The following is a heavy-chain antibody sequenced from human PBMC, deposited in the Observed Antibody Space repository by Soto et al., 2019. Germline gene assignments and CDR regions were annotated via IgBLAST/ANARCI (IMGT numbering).Heavy chain of an antibody. D-gene: IGHD3-10*01. CDR1: GFTFSSYV. Sequence: GGSLRLSCAASGFTFSSYVMSWVRQAPGKGLDWVSAISGSGASTYYADSVKGRFTISRDNSKNTLYLQMNGLRAEDTAVYYCAKAPPKRPGGAFDIWGQGTMVTVSS. J-gene: IGHJ3*02. CDR2: ISGSGAST. CDR3: AKAPPKRPGGAFDI. V-gene: IGHV3-23*01.